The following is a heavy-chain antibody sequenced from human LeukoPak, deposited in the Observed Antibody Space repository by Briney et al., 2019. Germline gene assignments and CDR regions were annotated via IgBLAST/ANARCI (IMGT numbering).Heavy chain of an antibody. CDR2: IYISGST. V-gene: IGHV4-61*02. D-gene: IGHD5-18*01. Sequence: PSQTPSLTCTVSGGSISSGSYYWSWIRQPAGKGLEWIGRIYISGSTNYNPSLKSRVTISVDTSKNQFSLKLSSVTAADTAVYYCARGRTAMVTVDYWGQGTLVTVSS. CDR1: GGSISSGSYY. CDR3: ARGRTAMVTVDY. J-gene: IGHJ4*02.